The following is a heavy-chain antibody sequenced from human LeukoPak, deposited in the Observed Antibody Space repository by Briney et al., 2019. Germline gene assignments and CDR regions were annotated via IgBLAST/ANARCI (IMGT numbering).Heavy chain of an antibody. CDR2: IYYSGST. CDR1: GGSFSGYY. V-gene: IGHV4-59*08. D-gene: IGHD5-18*01. Sequence: SETLSLTCAVYGGSFSGYYWSWIRQPPVKGLEWTGYIYYSGSTNYNPSLKSRVTISVDTSKNQFSLKLSSVTAADTAVYYCARQKWLAFDIWGQGTMVTVSS. J-gene: IGHJ3*02. CDR3: ARQKWLAFDI.